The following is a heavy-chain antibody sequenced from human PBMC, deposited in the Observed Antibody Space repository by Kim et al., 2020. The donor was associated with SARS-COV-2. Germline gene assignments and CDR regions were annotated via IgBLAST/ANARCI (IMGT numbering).Heavy chain of an antibody. CDR3: TLLSGWRYSS. D-gene: IGHD6-19*01. CDR2: TT. J-gene: IGHJ5*02. Sequence: TTDYAAHGKGRFTISRDDSKNTLYLQMNRLKTEGTAVYYCTLLSGWRYSSWGQGTLVTASS. V-gene: IGHV3-15*01.